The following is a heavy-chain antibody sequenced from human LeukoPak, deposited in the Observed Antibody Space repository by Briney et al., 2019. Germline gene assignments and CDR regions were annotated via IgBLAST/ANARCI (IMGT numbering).Heavy chain of an antibody. D-gene: IGHD5/OR15-5a*01. CDR1: GDSVSSNSGT. CDR2: TYYGSKWYS. V-gene: IGHV6-1*01. CDR3: ARGKSKRLDV. J-gene: IGHJ6*02. Sequence: SQTLSLTCAISGDSVSSNSGTWNWIRQFPSRGLEWLGRTYYGSKWYSDYAVSVKSRITINPDTSKNLFSLQLNSATPEDTAVYYCARGKSKRLDVWGQGTTVTVSS.